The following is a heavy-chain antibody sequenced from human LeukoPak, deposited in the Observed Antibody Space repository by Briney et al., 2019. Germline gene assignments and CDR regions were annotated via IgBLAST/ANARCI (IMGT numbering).Heavy chain of an antibody. Sequence: PGGSLRLSCAASGFSFSGYGMHWVRQAPGKGLEWVAFIRYDGSNEYYADSVKGRFTISRDKSKNTLSLQMNGLRVEDTAVYYCANSMYYHDSSGYDYWGQGTLVTVSS. CDR1: GFSFSGYG. J-gene: IGHJ4*02. V-gene: IGHV3-30*02. D-gene: IGHD3-22*01. CDR2: IRYDGSNE. CDR3: ANSMYYHDSSGYDY.